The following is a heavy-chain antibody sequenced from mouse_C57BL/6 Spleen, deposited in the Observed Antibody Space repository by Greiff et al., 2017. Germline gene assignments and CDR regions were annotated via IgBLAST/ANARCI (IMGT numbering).Heavy chain of an antibody. Sequence: QVQLQQPGAELVKPGASVKMSCKASGYTFTSYWITWVKQRPGQGLEWIGDIYPGSGSTNYNEKFKSKATLTVDTSSSTAYMQLSSLTSEYSAVXYCATYISSYVGYFDVWGTGTTVTVSS. CDR1: GYTFTSYW. CDR2: IYPGSGST. D-gene: IGHD1-1*01. CDR3: ATYISSYVGYFDV. V-gene: IGHV1-55*01. J-gene: IGHJ1*03.